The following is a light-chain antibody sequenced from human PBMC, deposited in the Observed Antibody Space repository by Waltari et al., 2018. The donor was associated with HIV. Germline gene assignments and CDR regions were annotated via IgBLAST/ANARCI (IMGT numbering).Light chain of an antibody. V-gene: IGLV1-51*01. CDR3: GGWDASLGVL. CDR2: DDN. CDR1: NSNLGYPD. Sequence: QSVFTQPPSVSAAPGPMVTIPRPGSNSNLGYPDVSWYQQFPGTAPKLLLFDDNKRPSGIPDRFSGSRSDTSATLVISGLQTGDEATYYCGGWDASLGVLFGGGTELTVL. J-gene: IGLJ3*02.